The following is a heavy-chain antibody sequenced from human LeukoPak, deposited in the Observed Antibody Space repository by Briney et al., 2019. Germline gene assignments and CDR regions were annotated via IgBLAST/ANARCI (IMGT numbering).Heavy chain of an antibody. J-gene: IGHJ6*04. Sequence: GGSLRLSCAASGFTFSSYSMNWVRQAPGKGLEWVSYISSSGSTIYYADSVKGRFTISRDNAKNSLYLQMNSLRAEDTAVYYCAELGITMIGGVWGKGTTITISS. V-gene: IGHV3-48*04. CDR3: AELGITMIGGV. CDR1: GFTFSSYS. CDR2: ISSSGSTI. D-gene: IGHD3-10*02.